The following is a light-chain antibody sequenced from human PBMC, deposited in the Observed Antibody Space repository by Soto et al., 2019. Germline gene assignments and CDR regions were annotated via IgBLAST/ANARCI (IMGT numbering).Light chain of an antibody. CDR3: QQYGSSPRT. CDR2: GAS. Sequence: EIVLTQSPGTLSLSPGERATLSCRASQSVSSSYLAWYQQKPGQAPRLLIYGASSRATRIPDRFSGSGSGTDFTLSISRLEPEDFAVYYCQQYGSSPRTFGQGTQLEIK. V-gene: IGKV3-20*01. CDR1: QSVSSSY. J-gene: IGKJ2*01.